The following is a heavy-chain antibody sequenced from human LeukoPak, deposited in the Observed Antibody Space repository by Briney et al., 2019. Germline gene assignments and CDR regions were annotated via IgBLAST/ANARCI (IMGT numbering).Heavy chain of an antibody. CDR2: IYPGDSNT. D-gene: IGHD3-22*01. J-gene: IGHJ4*02. Sequence: GASLKISCKGSGYTFNYWIGWVRQMPGKGLEWMGIIYPGDSNTRYSPSFQGQVTISADKSINTAYLQWSSLKASDTAMYYCTRRDYYDKYYFDYWGQGTLVTVSS. CDR3: TRRDYYDKYYFDY. V-gene: IGHV5-51*01. CDR1: GYTFNYW.